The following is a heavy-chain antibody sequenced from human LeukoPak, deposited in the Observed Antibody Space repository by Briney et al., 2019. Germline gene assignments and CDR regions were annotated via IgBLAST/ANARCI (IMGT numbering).Heavy chain of an antibody. J-gene: IGHJ4*02. CDR3: ARSFGVLMSVYFDY. CDR1: GGSISSYY. D-gene: IGHD3-3*01. CDR2: IYTSGST. V-gene: IGHV4-4*07. Sequence: PSETLSLTCTVSGGSISSYYWSWIRQPAGKGLEWIGHIYTSGSTNYNPSLKSRVTMSVDTSKNQFSLKLSSVTAADTAVYYCARSFGVLMSVYFDYWGQGTLVTVSS.